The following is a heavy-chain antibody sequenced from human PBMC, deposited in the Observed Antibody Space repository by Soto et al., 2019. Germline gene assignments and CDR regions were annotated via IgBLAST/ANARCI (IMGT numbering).Heavy chain of an antibody. D-gene: IGHD2-15*01. J-gene: IGHJ6*02. CDR3: AKDLGCSGGSCYYYYGMDV. V-gene: IGHV3-30*18. CDR2: ISYDGSNK. CDR1: GFTFSSYG. Sequence: QVQLVESGGGVVQPGRSLRLSCAASGFTFSSYGMHWVRQAPGKGLEWVAVISYDGSNKYYADSVKGRFSISRDNSKNTLYRQMNSLRAEDTAVYYCAKDLGCSGGSCYYYYGMDVWGQGTTVTVSS.